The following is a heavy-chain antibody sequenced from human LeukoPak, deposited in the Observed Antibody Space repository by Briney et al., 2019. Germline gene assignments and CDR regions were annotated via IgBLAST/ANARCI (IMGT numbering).Heavy chain of an antibody. D-gene: IGHD4-17*01. V-gene: IGHV4-39*07. Sequence: SSETLSLTCTVSGGSISSSSYYWGWIRQPPGKGLEWIGSIYYSGSTYYNPSLKSRVTISVDTSKNQFSLKLRSVTAADTAVYYCARVDGDYYYMDVWGKGTTVTVSS. CDR1: GGSISSSSYY. J-gene: IGHJ6*03. CDR2: IYYSGST. CDR3: ARVDGDYYYMDV.